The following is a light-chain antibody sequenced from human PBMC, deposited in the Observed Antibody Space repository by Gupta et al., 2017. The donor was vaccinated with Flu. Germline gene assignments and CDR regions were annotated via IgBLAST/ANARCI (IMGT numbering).Light chain of an antibody. CDR1: AVAIEI. CDR2: NTH. V-gene: IGLV3-21*02. Sequence: GQTAKITGSGAAVAIEIVHWYRRRPGQAPRLLVLNTHDRPPGIPRRFSGSKSARTANLIISAVEAGDEADFFCQVWDSRDDQPVFGGGTKLTVL. CDR3: QVWDSRDDQPV. J-gene: IGLJ2*01.